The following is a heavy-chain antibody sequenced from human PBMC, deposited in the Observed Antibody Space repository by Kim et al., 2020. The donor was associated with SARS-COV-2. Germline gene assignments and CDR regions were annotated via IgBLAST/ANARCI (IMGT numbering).Heavy chain of an antibody. V-gene: IGHV3-23*01. J-gene: IGHJ6*02. CDR2: ISGSGGST. CDR1: GFTFSSYA. Sequence: GGSLRLSCAASGFTFSSYAMSWVRQAPGKGLEWVSAISGSGGSTYYADSVKGRFTISRDNSKNTLYLQMNSLRAEDTAVYYCAKADRNSSGWYVRFSFWYYGMDVWGQGTTVTVSS. D-gene: IGHD6-19*01. CDR3: AKADRNSSGWYVRFSFWYYGMDV.